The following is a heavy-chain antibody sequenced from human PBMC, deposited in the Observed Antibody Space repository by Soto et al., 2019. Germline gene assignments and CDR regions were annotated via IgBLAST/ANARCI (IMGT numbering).Heavy chain of an antibody. J-gene: IGHJ5*02. D-gene: IGHD6-19*01. CDR1: GYSFTSYW. CDR3: ARVIAVPGTDATPSDP. V-gene: IGHV5-51*01. CDR2: IYPGDSDT. Sequence: GESLKISCKGSGYSFTSYWIGGVRQMPGKGLEWMGIIYPGDSDTRYSPSFQGQVTISADKSISTAYLQWSSLKASDTAMHYFARVIAVPGTDATPSDPSGQGSLV.